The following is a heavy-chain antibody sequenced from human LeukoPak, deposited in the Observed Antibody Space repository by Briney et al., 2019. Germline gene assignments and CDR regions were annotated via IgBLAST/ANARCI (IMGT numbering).Heavy chain of an antibody. CDR3: ARNGNSGYGFDAFDI. CDR2: IYTSGST. CDR1: GGSISSGSYY. D-gene: IGHD5-12*01. J-gene: IGHJ3*02. Sequence: SQTQSLTCTVSGGSISSGSYYWSWIRQPAGKGLEWIGRIYTSGSTNYNPSLKSRVTISVDTSKNQFSLKLSSVTAADTAVYYCARNGNSGYGFDAFDIWGQGTMVTVSS. V-gene: IGHV4-61*02.